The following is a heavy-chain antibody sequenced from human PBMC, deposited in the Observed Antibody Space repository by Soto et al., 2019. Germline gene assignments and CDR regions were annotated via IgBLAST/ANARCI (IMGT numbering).Heavy chain of an antibody. CDR2: ISYDEGSK. Sequence: HPGGSLRLSCVASGFSFNSYGMHWVRQAPGEGLEWVAVISYDEGSKYYSDLVKGRFTISRDNSKTTLYLQMNSLRPEDTAVYYCARGIVRGLIYYGLDVWGQGTTVTVSS. CDR3: ARGIVRGLIYYGLDV. CDR1: GFSFNSYG. D-gene: IGHD3-10*02. J-gene: IGHJ6*02. V-gene: IGHV3-33*05.